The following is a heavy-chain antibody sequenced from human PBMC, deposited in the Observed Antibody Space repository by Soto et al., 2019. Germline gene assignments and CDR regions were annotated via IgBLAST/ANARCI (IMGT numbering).Heavy chain of an antibody. CDR1: GGSISNNYW. J-gene: IGHJ6*02. CDR2: IYHSGST. CDR3: ARRYFYYGMDV. Sequence: QVQLQESGPGLVKPSGTLSLTCAVSGGSISNNYWWSWVRQTPGKGLEWIGEIYHSGSTNYNPSLKSRVTLSVDTSKNQFSLRLTSVTAADTAVYSCARRYFYYGMDVWGQGTTVTVSS. V-gene: IGHV4-4*02.